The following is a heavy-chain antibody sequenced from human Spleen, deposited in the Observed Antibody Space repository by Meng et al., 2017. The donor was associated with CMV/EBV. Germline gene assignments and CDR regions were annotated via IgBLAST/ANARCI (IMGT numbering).Heavy chain of an antibody. V-gene: IGHV1-2*02. CDR3: ARSGIAVAGTGFDP. CDR1: GYTLTGYY. J-gene: IGHJ5*02. CDR2: INPNSGGT. D-gene: IGHD6-19*01. Sequence: KASGYTLTGYYMHWVRQAPGQGLEWMGWINPNSGGTNYAQKFQGRVTMTRDTSISTAYMELSRLRSDDTAVYYCARSGIAVAGTGFDPWGQGTLVTVSS.